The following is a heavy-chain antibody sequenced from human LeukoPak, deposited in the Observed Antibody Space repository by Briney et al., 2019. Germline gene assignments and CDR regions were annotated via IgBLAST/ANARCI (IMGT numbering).Heavy chain of an antibody. Sequence: GASVKVSCKASGYRFTSYGFSWVRQAPGQGLEWMGWISAYSGTTDYPQKVQGRVTMTTGTSTTTAYMELRSLRSDDTAVYYCARDRLTSSSFRHYYDTAGYQSDAFDLWGQGTTVTVSS. V-gene: IGHV1-18*01. D-gene: IGHD3-22*01. CDR1: GYRFTSYG. CDR3: ARDRLTSSSFRHYYDTAGYQSDAFDL. CDR2: ISAYSGTT. J-gene: IGHJ3*01.